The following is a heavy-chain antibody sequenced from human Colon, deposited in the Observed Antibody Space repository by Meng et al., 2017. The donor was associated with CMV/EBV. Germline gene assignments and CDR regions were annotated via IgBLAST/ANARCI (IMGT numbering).Heavy chain of an antibody. CDR1: GGTFSSYA. J-gene: IGHJ6*02. Sequence: SSVTVSCQASGGTFSSYAISWVRQAPGQGLEWMGGIIPILGIANYAQKFQGRVTITADKSTSTAYMELSSLRSEDTAVYYCARARVFSVAGTRRFYGMDVWGQGTTVTVSS. CDR2: IIPILGIA. CDR3: ARARVFSVAGTRRFYGMDV. D-gene: IGHD6-19*01. V-gene: IGHV1-69*10.